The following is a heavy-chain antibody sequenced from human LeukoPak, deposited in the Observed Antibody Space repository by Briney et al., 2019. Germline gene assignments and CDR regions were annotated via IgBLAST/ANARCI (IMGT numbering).Heavy chain of an antibody. D-gene: IGHD5-12*01. CDR3: AKDPPSVVANAFHI. V-gene: IGHV3-23*01. CDR2: ISGSGGTT. CDR1: GFTFSISV. Sequence: PGGSLRLSCAASGFTFSISVMTWVRQAPEKGLECVSTISGSGGTTYYADSVKGRFTIYRDNSKNTLYLQMDSLRADDTAVYSCAKDPPSVVANAFHIWGQGTMVTVSS. J-gene: IGHJ3*02.